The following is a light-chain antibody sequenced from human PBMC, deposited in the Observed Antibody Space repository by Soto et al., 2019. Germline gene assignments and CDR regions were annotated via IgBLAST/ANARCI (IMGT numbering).Light chain of an antibody. Sequence: DIVLTQSPGTLSLSPGERATLSCRASQTVSDNNLVWYQQKPGQAPRLLIYGASTRAAGIPDRFSGSGSGTDFTLTMSKFEPEDFAVYYCQQYGNSLWTFGQGTKVEV. V-gene: IGKV3-20*01. J-gene: IGKJ1*01. CDR1: QTVSDNN. CDR2: GAS. CDR3: QQYGNSLWT.